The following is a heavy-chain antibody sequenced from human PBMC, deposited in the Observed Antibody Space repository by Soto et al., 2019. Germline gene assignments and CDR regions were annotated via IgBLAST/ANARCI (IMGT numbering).Heavy chain of an antibody. D-gene: IGHD2-21*02. Sequence: ASVKVSCKASGYTFTGYYMHWVRQAPGQGLEWMGWINPNSGGTNYAQKFQGWVTMTRDTSISTAYMELSRLRSDDTAVYYCARDSRWYSSPSLWVVTAPYGMDVWGQGTTVTVSS. CDR3: ARDSRWYSSPSLWVVTAPYGMDV. J-gene: IGHJ6*02. V-gene: IGHV1-2*04. CDR1: GYTFTGYY. CDR2: INPNSGGT.